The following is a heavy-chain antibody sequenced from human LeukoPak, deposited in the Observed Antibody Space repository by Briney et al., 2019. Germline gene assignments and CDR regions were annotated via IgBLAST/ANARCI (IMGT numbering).Heavy chain of an antibody. J-gene: IGHJ6*04. CDR1: GYTFTSYG. CDR3: ARDLAVAVIERYYGMDV. Sequence: ASVKVSCKASGYTFTSYGISWVRQAPGQGLEWMGRISAYNGNTNYAQKLQGRVTMTTDTSTSTAYMELRSLRSDDTAVYYCARDLAVAVIERYYGMDVWGKGTTVTVSS. V-gene: IGHV1-18*04. D-gene: IGHD6-19*01. CDR2: ISAYNGNT.